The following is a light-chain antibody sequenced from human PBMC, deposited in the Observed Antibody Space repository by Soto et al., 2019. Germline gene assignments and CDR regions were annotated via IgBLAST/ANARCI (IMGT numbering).Light chain of an antibody. V-gene: IGLV3-21*02. CDR3: QVWSSGSDHLVV. CDR2: DDS. Sequence: SYELTQPPSVSVAPGQTARITCGGNNTGSNSVYWYQQKPGQAPVLVVYDDSDRPSGIPERFSGSNSGNTATLTISRVEARDEADYYCQVWSSGSDHLVVFGGGTKLTVL. J-gene: IGLJ2*01. CDR1: NTGSNS.